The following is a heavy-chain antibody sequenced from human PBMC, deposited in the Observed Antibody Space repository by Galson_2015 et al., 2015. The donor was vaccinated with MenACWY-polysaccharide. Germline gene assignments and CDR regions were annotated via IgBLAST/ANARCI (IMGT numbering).Heavy chain of an antibody. CDR3: AKGSKYGYYFAMDV. Sequence: SLRLSCAASGFTFDAYAMHWVRHAPGKGLEWVSGISWNSGNIGYAGSVKGRFTISRDNAKNSLYLQMNSLRTEDTALYYCAKGSKYGYYFAMDVWGQGTTVTVFS. CDR2: ISWNSGNI. D-gene: IGHD4-11*01. V-gene: IGHV3-9*01. J-gene: IGHJ6*02. CDR1: GFTFDAYA.